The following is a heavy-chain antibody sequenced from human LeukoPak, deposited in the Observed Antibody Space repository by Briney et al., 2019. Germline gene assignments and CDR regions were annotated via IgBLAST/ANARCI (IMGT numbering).Heavy chain of an antibody. Sequence: PSESLSLTCTVSGGSISSYSWSWIRQPPGKGLEWNGYIYYIGSTDYNPSLKSRVTMSVDTFKNQFSLKLTSVTTADTAVYYCARGGGWDGGFDSWGQGTLVTVSS. V-gene: IGHV4-59*01. CDR3: ARGGGWDGGFDS. D-gene: IGHD6-19*01. CDR1: GGSISSYS. CDR2: IYYIGST. J-gene: IGHJ5*01.